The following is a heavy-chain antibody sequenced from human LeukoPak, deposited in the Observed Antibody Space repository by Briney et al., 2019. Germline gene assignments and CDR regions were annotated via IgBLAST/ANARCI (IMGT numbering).Heavy chain of an antibody. V-gene: IGHV4-38-2*02. J-gene: IGHJ6*03. D-gene: IGHD2/OR15-2a*01. CDR2: IYHSGST. Sequence: SETLPLTCTVSGYSISSGYYWGWIRQPPGKGLEWIGSIYHSGSTYYNPSLKSRVTISVDTSKNQFSLKLSSVTAADTAVYYCASLWGHYYYYMDVWGKGTTVTVSS. CDR3: ASLWGHYYYYMDV. CDR1: GYSISSGYY.